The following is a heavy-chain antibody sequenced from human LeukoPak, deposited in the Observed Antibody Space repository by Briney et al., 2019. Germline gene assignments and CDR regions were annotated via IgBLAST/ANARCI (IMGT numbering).Heavy chain of an antibody. D-gene: IGHD3-10*01. V-gene: IGHV1-8*01. CDR3: ARGPLTMVRGVIRGSFFDY. CDR1: GYTFTSYD. J-gene: IGHJ4*02. CDR2: MNPNSGNT. Sequence: ASVKASCKASGYTFTSYDINWVRQATGQGLEWMGWMNPNSGNTGYAQKFQGRVTMTRNTSISTAYMELSSLRSEDTAVYYCARGPLTMVRGVIRGSFFDYWGQGTLVTVSS.